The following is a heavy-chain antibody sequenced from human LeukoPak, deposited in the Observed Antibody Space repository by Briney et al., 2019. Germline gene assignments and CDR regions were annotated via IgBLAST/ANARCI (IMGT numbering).Heavy chain of an antibody. D-gene: IGHD3-22*01. CDR2: INHSGST. CDR1: GGSFRDYY. CDR3: AKAPYLSSGS. V-gene: IGHV4-34*01. Sequence: PSETLSLTCAVYGGSFRDYYWSWIRQPPGKGLEWIGEINHSGSTNYDPSLKSRVTISLDTSKNQFSLKLTSVTAADTAVYYCAKAPYLSSGSWGQGILVAVSS. J-gene: IGHJ4*03.